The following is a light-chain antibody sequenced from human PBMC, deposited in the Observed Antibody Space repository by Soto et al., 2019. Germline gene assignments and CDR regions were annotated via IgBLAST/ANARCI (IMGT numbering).Light chain of an antibody. CDR3: QHANRVPYS. J-gene: IGKJ2*01. Sequence: DIQMTQSPSSVYASVGDRVTITCRASQGISSWLAWYQQKPGKAPKLLIYAASSLQSGVPSRFRGIGSGTDFTLTISILQPEDCATYYCQHANRVPYSFGQGTKLDIK. CDR2: AAS. V-gene: IGKV1-12*02. CDR1: QGISSW.